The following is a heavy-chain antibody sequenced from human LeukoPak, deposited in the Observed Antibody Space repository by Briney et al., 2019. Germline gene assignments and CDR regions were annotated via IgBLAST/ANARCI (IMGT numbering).Heavy chain of an antibody. CDR1: GGTFSSYA. Sequence: ASVKVSCKASGGTFSSYAISWVRQAPGQGLEWMGGIIPIFGTANYAQKFQGRVTITTDESTSTAYMELSSLRSEDTAVYYCARTHLNYCSSTSCGAFDIWGQGTMVTVSS. CDR3: ARTHLNYCSSTSCGAFDI. J-gene: IGHJ3*02. V-gene: IGHV1-69*05. D-gene: IGHD2-2*01. CDR2: IIPIFGTA.